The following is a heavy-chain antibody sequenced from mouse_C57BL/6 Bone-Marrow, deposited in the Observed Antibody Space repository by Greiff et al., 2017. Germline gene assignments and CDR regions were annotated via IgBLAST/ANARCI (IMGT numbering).Heavy chain of an antibody. CDR2: IDPENGDT. V-gene: IGHV14-4*01. CDR1: GFNIKDDY. D-gene: IGHD2-4*01. J-gene: IGHJ4*01. CDR3: TTFWSTYDYDGYYAMDY. Sequence: VHVKQSGAELVRPGASVKLSCTASGFNIKDDYMHWVKQRPEQGLEWIGWIDPENGDTEYASKFQGKATITADTSSNTAYLQLSRLTSEDTAVYYCTTFWSTYDYDGYYAMDYWGQGTSVTVSS.